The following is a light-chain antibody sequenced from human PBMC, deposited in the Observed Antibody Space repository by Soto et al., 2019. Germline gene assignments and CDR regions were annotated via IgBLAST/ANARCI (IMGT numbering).Light chain of an antibody. CDR1: QSISSW. V-gene: IGKV1-5*01. CDR2: GAS. Sequence: DIQMTQSPSTLSASVGDRFTITCPASQSISSWLAWYKQKPGKAPKLLIYGASTLESGVPSRFSGSRSGTDFTLTVSGLQLDDFATYYCQHQGFCQRTKVEIK. CDR3: QHQG. J-gene: IGKJ1*01.